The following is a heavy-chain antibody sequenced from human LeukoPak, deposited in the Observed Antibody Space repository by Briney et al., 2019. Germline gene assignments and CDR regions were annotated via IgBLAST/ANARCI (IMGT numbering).Heavy chain of an antibody. CDR2: ISGSGDTT. CDR1: RFTSRSYT. D-gene: IGHD1-26*01. Sequence: GGSLRLSSVARRFTSRSYTGSCVRQAPGKGLEWVSTISGSGDTTYYADSVKGRFTISRDNSKNSLYLQMNSLRVEDTALYYCAEFVGSLHFDHWGQGTVVTVSS. CDR3: AEFVGSLHFDH. J-gene: IGHJ4*02. V-gene: IGHV3-23*01.